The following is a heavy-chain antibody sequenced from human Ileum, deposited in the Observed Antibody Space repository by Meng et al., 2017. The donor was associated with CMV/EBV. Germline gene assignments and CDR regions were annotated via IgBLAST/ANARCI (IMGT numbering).Heavy chain of an antibody. D-gene: IGHD2-21*01. V-gene: IGHV3-53*01. CDR1: GFTFSTYY. CDR3: EVFVDYLSSPVDC. J-gene: IGHJ4*02. Sequence: GESLKISCAASGFTFSTYYMSWVRQAPGKGLEWVSSIFGSGNTFYRDSVEGRFTISRDNSKNALYLQMNSLRGEDTAVYYCEVFVDYLSSPVDCWGQGALVTVSS. CDR2: IFGSGNT.